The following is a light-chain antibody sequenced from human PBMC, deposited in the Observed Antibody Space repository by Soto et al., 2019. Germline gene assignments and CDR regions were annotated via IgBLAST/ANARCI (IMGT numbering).Light chain of an antibody. J-gene: IGKJ1*01. CDR1: QSVSSSY. V-gene: IGKV3-20*01. CDR3: QQYGSSPWT. CDR2: GAS. Sequence: EIVLTQSPGTLSLSPGERATLSCRASQSVSSSYLAWYQQKTGQAPRLLIYGASSRATGIPDRFSGSWSGTDFTLTISRLEPEDFAVFYCQQYGSSPWTFGQGTKVESK.